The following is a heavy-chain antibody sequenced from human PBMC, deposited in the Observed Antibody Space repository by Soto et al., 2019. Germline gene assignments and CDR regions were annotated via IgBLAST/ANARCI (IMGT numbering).Heavy chain of an antibody. CDR3: ATYSTYCGGDCYYYYGMDV. CDR1: GGTFSSYA. Sequence: QVQLVQSGAEVKKPGSSVKVSCKASGGTFSSYAISWVRQAPGQGLEWMGGIIPIFGTANYAQKFQGRVTITADKSTSTAYMELSSLRSEDTAVYYCATYSTYCGGDCYYYYGMDVWGQGTTVTVSS. V-gene: IGHV1-69*06. J-gene: IGHJ6*01. CDR2: IIPIFGTA. D-gene: IGHD2-21*02.